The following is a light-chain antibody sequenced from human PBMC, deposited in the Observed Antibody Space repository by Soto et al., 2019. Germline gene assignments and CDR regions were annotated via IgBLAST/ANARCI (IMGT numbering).Light chain of an antibody. V-gene: IGKV3-11*01. Sequence: EIVLTQSPATLSLSPGERATLSCRASQSVSSSLAWYQQKPGQAPRLLIYDASNRATGIPARFSGSGSETDFSLTISSLEPEDFAVYYCQQRSNWPRTFGQGTKVDI. CDR2: DAS. CDR1: QSVSSS. J-gene: IGKJ1*01. CDR3: QQRSNWPRT.